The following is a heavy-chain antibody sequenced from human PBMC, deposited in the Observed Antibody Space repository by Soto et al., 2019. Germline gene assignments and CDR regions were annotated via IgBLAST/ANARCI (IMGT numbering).Heavy chain of an antibody. CDR3: TGTHFDWLTHYFDY. CDR2: IRSKAYGGTT. D-gene: IGHD3-9*01. CDR1: GFTFGDYA. V-gene: IGHV3-49*03. Sequence: GGSLRLSCTASGFTFGDYAMSWFRQAPGKGLEWVGFIRSKAYGGTTEYAASVKGRFTISRDDSKSIAYLQMNSLKTEDTAVYYCTGTHFDWLTHYFDYWGQGTLVTVSS. J-gene: IGHJ4*02.